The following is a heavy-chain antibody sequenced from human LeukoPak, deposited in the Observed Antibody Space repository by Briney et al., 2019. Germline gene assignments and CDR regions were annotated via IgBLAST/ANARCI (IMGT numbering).Heavy chain of an antibody. D-gene: IGHD5-12*01. CDR2: ISGSGGST. J-gene: IGHJ4*02. CDR3: AKVEVATITGGYFDY. V-gene: IGHV3-23*01. CDR1: GFTFSSYA. Sequence: GGSLRLSCAASGFTFSSYAMSWVRQAPGKGLEWVSAISGSGGSTYYADSVKGRFTISRDNSKNTLYLQMNSLRAEDTAVYYCAKVEVATITGGYFDYWGQGTLVTVSS.